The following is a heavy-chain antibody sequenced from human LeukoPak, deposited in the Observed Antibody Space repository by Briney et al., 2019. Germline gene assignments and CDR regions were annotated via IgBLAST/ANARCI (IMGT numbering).Heavy chain of an antibody. Sequence: GGSLRLSCVASGFTSSRYWMSWVRQAPGKGLEWVANINQDGSEKYYVDSVKGRFTLSRDNAKNSLYLQMNSLRGEDTAVYYCARVTSGLDYWGQGTLVTVSS. J-gene: IGHJ4*02. CDR2: INQDGSEK. V-gene: IGHV3-7*01. CDR3: ARVTSGLDY. CDR1: GFTSSRYW.